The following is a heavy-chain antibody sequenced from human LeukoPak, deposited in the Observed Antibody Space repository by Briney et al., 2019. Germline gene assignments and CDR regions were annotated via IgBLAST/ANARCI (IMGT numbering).Heavy chain of an antibody. J-gene: IGHJ5*02. CDR3: AGLLRYFDWLSPWSDP. CDR1: GFTFSSYW. CDR2: IKQDGSEK. Sequence: GGSLRLSCAASGFTFSSYWMSWVRQAPGKGLEWVANIKQDGSEKYYVDSVKGRFTISRDNSKNSLYLQMTSLRAEDTAVYYCAGLLRYFDWLSPWSDPWGQGTLVTVSS. D-gene: IGHD3-9*01. V-gene: IGHV3-7*01.